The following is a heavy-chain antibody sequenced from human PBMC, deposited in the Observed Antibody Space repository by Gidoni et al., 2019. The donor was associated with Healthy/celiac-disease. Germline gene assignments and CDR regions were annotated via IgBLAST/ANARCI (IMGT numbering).Heavy chain of an antibody. J-gene: IGHJ5*02. V-gene: IGHV4-34*01. Sequence: QVQLQQWGAGLLKPSETLCLSCAVYGGSFSGYYWSWIRQPPGKGLEWIGEIHHSGSTNYNPSLKRRVTISVDTSKNQFSLKLSSVTAADTAVYYCARDRRIVVVPAAKAWFDPWGQGTLVTVSS. CDR1: GGSFSGYY. CDR2: IHHSGST. D-gene: IGHD2-2*01. CDR3: ARDRRIVVVPAAKAWFDP.